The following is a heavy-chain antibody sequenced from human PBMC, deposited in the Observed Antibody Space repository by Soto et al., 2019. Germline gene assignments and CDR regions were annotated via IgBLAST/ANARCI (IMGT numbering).Heavy chain of an antibody. CDR1: GFRFNDYY. V-gene: IGHV3-11*01. CDR2: ISSGSSTI. CDR3: ATSSGALAASFPYYFDY. Sequence: AGGSLRLSCAAAGFRFNDYYMTWIRQAPGKGLEWVSYISSGSSTIYYARSVKGRFTISRDNAKNSLYLQMNSLRAGDTAVYYCATSSGALAASFPYYFDYWGQGTLVTVSS. J-gene: IGHJ4*02. D-gene: IGHD6-25*01.